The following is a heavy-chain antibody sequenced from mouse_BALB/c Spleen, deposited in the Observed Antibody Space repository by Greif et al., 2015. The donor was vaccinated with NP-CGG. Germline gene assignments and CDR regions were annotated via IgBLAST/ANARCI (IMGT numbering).Heavy chain of an antibody. CDR2: IWGDGST. V-gene: IGHV2-3*01. CDR3: AKGGDGYAMDY. CDR1: GFSLTSYG. Sequence: QVHVKQSGPGLVAPSQSLSITCTVSGFSLTSYGVSWVRQPPGKGLEWLGVIWGDGSTNYHSALISRLSISKDNSKSXVFLKLNSLQTDDTATYYCAKGGDGYAMDYWGQGTSVTVSS. J-gene: IGHJ4*01.